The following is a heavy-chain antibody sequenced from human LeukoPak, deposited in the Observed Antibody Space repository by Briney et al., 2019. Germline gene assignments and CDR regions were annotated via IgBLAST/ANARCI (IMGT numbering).Heavy chain of an antibody. V-gene: IGHV1-2*02. J-gene: IGHJ6*03. Sequence: ASVKVSCKASGYTFNDYYMHWVRQAPGQGLEWMGWINPNSGGTNYAQKFQGRVTMTRDTSISTAYMELSRLRSDDTAVYYCARAGGRLRQTRGYYMDVWGKGTTVTVSS. CDR1: GYTFNDYY. D-gene: IGHD3-16*01. CDR2: INPNSGGT. CDR3: ARAGGRLRQTRGYYMDV.